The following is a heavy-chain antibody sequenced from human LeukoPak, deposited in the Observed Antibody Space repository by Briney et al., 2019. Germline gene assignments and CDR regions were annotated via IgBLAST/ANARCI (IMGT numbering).Heavy chain of an antibody. CDR3: ARVDWRDFGVVSRGDVVLDY. V-gene: IGHV3-21*01. CDR2: ISSSSSYI. Sequence: PGGSLRLSCAASGFTSSSYSMNWVRQAPGKGLEWVSSISSSSSYIYYADSVKGRFTISRDNAKNSLYLQMNSLRAEDTAVYYCARVDWRDFGVVSRGDVVLDYWGQGTLVTVSS. CDR1: GFTSSSYS. D-gene: IGHD3-3*01. J-gene: IGHJ4*02.